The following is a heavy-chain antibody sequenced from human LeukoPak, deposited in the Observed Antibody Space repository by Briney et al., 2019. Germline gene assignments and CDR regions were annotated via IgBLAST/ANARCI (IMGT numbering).Heavy chain of an antibody. CDR2: INHSGST. CDR3: ARDSYYMDV. J-gene: IGHJ6*03. CDR1: GGSFSGYY. V-gene: IGHV4-34*01. Sequence: SETLSLTCAVYGGSFSGYYWSWIRQPPGKGLEWIGEINHSGSTNYNPSLKSRVTISVDTSKNQFSLKLSSVTAADTAVYYCARDSYYMDVWGKGTTVTISS.